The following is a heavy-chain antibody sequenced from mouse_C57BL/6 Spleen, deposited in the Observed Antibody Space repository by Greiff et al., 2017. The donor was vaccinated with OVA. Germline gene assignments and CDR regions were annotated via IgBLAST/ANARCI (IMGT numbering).Heavy chain of an antibody. Sequence: ESGPGLVKPSQSLSLTCSVTGYSITSGYYWNWIRQFPGNKLEWMGYISYDGSNNYNPSLKNRISITRDTSKNQFFLKLNSVTTEDTATYYCARGENFDYWGQGTTLTVSS. CDR3: ARGENFDY. V-gene: IGHV3-6*01. CDR2: ISYDGSN. CDR1: GYSITSGYY. J-gene: IGHJ2*01.